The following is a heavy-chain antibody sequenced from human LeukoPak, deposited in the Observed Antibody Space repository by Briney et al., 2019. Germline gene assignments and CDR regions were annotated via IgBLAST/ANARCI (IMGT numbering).Heavy chain of an antibody. Sequence: QPGGSLSLSCAASGFSFSAYAMHWVRQAPGKGLEWVAVISYDGTNKYYADSVKGRFTISRDNSKNTLYLQMNSLRPEDTAVYYCARDFLTASDYWGQGTLVTVSS. CDR3: ARDFLTASDY. CDR2: ISYDGTNK. CDR1: GFSFSAYA. V-gene: IGHV3-30-3*01. D-gene: IGHD3-16*01. J-gene: IGHJ4*02.